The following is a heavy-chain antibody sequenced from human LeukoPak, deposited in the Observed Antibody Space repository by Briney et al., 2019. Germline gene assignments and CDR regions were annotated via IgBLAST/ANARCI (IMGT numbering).Heavy chain of an antibody. J-gene: IGHJ4*02. V-gene: IGHV4-4*02. CDR1: GGSISSSNW. CDR3: ARSDSSGYYPLDY. D-gene: IGHD3-22*01. Sequence: PSETLSLTCAVSGGSISSSNWWSWVRQPPGKGLEWIGEIYHSGSTNYNPSLKSRVTISVDTSKNQFSLKLSSVTAADTAVYYCARSDSSGYYPLDYWGQGTLVTVSS. CDR2: IYHSGST.